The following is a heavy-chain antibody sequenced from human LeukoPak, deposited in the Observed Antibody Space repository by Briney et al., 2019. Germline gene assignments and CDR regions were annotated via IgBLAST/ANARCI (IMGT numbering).Heavy chain of an antibody. J-gene: IGHJ4*02. CDR2: ISNGGST. Sequence: GGSLRLSCAASGFTFSSYAMNRVRQAPGKGLEWVSGISNGGSTYYADSVKGRFTISRDYFQNTLYLQMNSLRAEDTAVYYCAKETSSSFDYWGQGTLVTVSS. CDR1: GFTFSSYA. D-gene: IGHD6-6*01. CDR3: AKETSSSFDY. V-gene: IGHV3-23*01.